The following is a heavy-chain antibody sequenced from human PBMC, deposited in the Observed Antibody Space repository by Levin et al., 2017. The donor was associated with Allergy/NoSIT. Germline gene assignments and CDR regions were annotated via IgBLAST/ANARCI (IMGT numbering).Heavy chain of an antibody. CDR3: ARDMEHFWSGYNTRGAFDI. J-gene: IGHJ3*02. CDR2: VDDSGST. Sequence: SQTLSLTCTVSGGSVSSGSYYWSWIRQPPGKGLEWIGYVDDSGSTNYNPSLKSRITISVDTSKNQFSLKLTTVTAADTAVYYCARDMEHFWSGYNTRGAFDIWGQGTMVTVSS. D-gene: IGHD3-3*02. CDR1: GGSVSSGSYY. V-gene: IGHV4-61*01.